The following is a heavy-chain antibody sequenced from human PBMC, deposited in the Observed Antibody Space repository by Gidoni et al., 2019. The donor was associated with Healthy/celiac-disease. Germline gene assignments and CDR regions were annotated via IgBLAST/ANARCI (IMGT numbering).Heavy chain of an antibody. J-gene: IGHJ2*01. D-gene: IGHD4-17*01. Sequence: EVQLVESGGGLVQPGGSLRLACAASGFTFSSYSMNWVRQAPGKGLGWVSFLSSSCSPLYYADSVKGRFTISRANAKDSLSLQMHSLRDEDTAVSYCAGDEEDYGDYVPYWYFDLWGRGTLVTVSS. V-gene: IGHV3-48*02. CDR2: LSSSCSPL. CDR3: AGDEEDYGDYVPYWYFDL. CDR1: GFTFSSYS.